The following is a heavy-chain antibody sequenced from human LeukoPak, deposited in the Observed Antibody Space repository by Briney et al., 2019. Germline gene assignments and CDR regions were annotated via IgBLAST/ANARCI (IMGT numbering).Heavy chain of an antibody. J-gene: IGHJ4*02. CDR3: ARSLGYCTNGVCFNFDY. CDR2: IYYSGST. V-gene: IGHV4-59*01. CDR1: GGYISSYY. D-gene: IGHD2-8*01. Sequence: SETLSLTCTVSGGYISSYYWSWIRQPPAKGLEWIGYIYYSGSTNYNPSLKSRVTISVDTSKNQFSLKLSSVTAADTAVYYCARSLGYCTNGVCFNFDYWGQGTLVTVSS.